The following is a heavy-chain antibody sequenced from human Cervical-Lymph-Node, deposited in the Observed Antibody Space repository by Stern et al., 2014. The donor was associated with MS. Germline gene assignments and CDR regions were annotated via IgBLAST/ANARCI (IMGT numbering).Heavy chain of an antibody. CDR1: GDSLSSNH. CDR2: VYYSGST. V-gene: IGHV4-59*08. D-gene: IGHD3-10*01. J-gene: IGHJ4*02. Sequence: VQLEESGPGLVKPSETLSLTCTVSGDSLSSNHWSWIRQFPGKGLEWIGYVYYSGSTNYNTSLKSRVNISVDMPTNQFPLKLSPVPAADTAVYYCARRVRGMDYWGQGTMVTVSS. CDR3: ARRVRGMDY.